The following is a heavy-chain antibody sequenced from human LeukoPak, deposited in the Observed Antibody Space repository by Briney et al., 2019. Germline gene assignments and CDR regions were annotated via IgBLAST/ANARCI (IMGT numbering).Heavy chain of an antibody. J-gene: IGHJ3*01. Sequence: GGSLRLSCAASGFTSATYGISWVRQAPGKGLEWVSVAGESVHTTHYADSVKGRFIISRDNSKNTVHLQMNSLRAEDTAVYYCAKDSFTVVRGVGSDDGFAVWGQGTMVTVSS. CDR3: AKDSFTVVRGVGSDDGFAV. V-gene: IGHV3-23*01. CDR1: GFTSATYG. CDR2: AGESVHTT. D-gene: IGHD3-10*01.